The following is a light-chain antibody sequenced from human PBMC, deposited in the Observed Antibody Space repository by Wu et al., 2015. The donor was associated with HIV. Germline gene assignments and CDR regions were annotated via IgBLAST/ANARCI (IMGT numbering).Light chain of an antibody. CDR3: QHFGTSPRRV. CDR1: QTVSSTF. Sequence: EVVLTQSPGTLSVSPGERATLSCRASQTVSSTFLAWYQQKPGQAPRLPISGASNRAXGIPDRFTGSGSGTDFALTISRLEPEDFAVYYCQHFGTSPRRVFGQGTRVEIK. J-gene: IGKJ1*01. V-gene: IGKV3-20*01. CDR2: GAS.